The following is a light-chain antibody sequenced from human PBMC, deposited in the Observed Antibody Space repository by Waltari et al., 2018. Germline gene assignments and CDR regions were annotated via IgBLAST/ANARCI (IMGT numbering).Light chain of an antibody. V-gene: IGKV3-20*01. CDR2: GAS. CDR3: QHYVRLPVT. J-gene: IGKJ1*01. CDR1: QSVSRS. Sequence: EIVLTQSPGTLSLSPGERATLSCRASQSVSRSLAWYQQKPGQAPRLLSYGASSSATGVPDRFSGSGSGTDFSLTISRLEPEDFAVYYCQHYVRLPVTFGQGTKVEIK.